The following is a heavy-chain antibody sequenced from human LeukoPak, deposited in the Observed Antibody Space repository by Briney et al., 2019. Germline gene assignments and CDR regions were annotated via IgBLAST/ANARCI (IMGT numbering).Heavy chain of an antibody. Sequence: SETLSLTCTVSGGSISSGDYYWSWIRQPPGKGLEWIGYIYYSGSTYYNPSLKSRVTISVDTSKNQFSLKLSSVTAADTAVYYCAREPYYDFWSGYSIDYWGQGTLVTVSS. CDR3: AREPYYDFWSGYSIDY. V-gene: IGHV4-30-4*08. CDR1: GGSISSGDYY. D-gene: IGHD3-3*01. J-gene: IGHJ4*02. CDR2: IYYSGST.